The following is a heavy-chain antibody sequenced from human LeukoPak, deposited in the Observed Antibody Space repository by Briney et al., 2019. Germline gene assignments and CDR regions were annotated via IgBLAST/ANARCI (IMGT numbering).Heavy chain of an antibody. V-gene: IGHV3-7*03. J-gene: IGHJ4*02. Sequence: GGSLRLSCAASGFTFSSYWMSWVRQAPGKGLEWVANIKQDGSEKYYVDSVKGRFTISRDNAKNSLYLQMNSLRAEDTAVYYCAKDHYYGSGSYYIWGQGTLVTVSS. CDR2: IKQDGSEK. D-gene: IGHD3-10*01. CDR3: AKDHYYGSGSYYI. CDR1: GFTFSSYW.